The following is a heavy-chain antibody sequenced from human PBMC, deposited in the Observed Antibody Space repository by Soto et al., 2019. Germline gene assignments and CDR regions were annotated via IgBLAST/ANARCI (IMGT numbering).Heavy chain of an antibody. D-gene: IGHD3-3*01. CDR1: GYTLTELS. J-gene: IGHJ4*02. Sequence: ASVKVSCKVSGYTLTELSMHWARQAPGKGLEWMGGFDPEDGETIYAQKFQGRVTMTEDTSTDTAYMELSSLRSEDTAVYYCATNPPKLRFLEWLPGPFDYWGQGTLVTVSS. CDR3: ATNPPKLRFLEWLPGPFDY. V-gene: IGHV1-24*01. CDR2: FDPEDGET.